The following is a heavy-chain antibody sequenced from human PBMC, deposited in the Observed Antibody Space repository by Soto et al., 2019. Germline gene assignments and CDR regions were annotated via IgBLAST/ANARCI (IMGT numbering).Heavy chain of an antibody. CDR1: GYSFTGYY. CDR2: INPNSGVT. CDR3: ARIEWENPGYDNYDMAV. D-gene: IGHD1-26*01. V-gene: IGHV1-2*02. Sequence: GASVKVSCKASGYSFTGYYMHWVRQAPGQGLEWMGWINPNSGVTNYAQKFQGRVTMTRDTSVSTAYMELGRLKSDDTAVYFCARIEWENPGYDNYDMAVWGHGTTVTVSS. J-gene: IGHJ6*02.